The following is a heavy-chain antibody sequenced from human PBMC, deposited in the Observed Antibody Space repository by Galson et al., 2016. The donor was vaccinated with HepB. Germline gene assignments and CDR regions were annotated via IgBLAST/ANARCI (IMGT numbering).Heavy chain of an antibody. CDR3: ARERFYDTSGYYPLSFNY. CDR1: GFTFRSYG. Sequence: SLRLSCAASGFTFRSYGMHWVRQAPGKGLEWVAVIWHDGSNKYYTDSVKGRFTISRDNSKNTLYLQVNSLRAEDTAIYYRARERFYDTSGYYPLSFNYWGQGTLVIVSS. J-gene: IGHJ4*02. CDR2: IWHDGSNK. V-gene: IGHV3-33*01. D-gene: IGHD3-22*01.